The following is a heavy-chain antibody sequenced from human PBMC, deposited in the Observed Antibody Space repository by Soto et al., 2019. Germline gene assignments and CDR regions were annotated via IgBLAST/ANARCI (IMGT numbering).Heavy chain of an antibody. CDR3: ARDGWYSSSWYVFDI. J-gene: IGHJ3*02. V-gene: IGHV3-11*06. CDR2: ISGPGSYT. CDR1: GFTFTNYY. D-gene: IGHD6-13*01. Sequence: PGGSLRVSCAASGFTFTNYYMSWISPSPGKGLEWVAYISGPGSYTIYGDSVKGRFTISRDNAKNALFLQMTSLRAEDTAVYYCARDGWYSSSWYVFDIWGQGTMVTVSS.